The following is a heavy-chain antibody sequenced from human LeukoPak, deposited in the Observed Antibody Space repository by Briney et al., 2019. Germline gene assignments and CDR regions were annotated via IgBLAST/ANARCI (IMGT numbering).Heavy chain of an antibody. CDR3: ARDVVGSSWNYYFDY. D-gene: IGHD6-13*01. CDR2: IYYSGST. J-gene: IGHJ4*02. V-gene: IGHV4-59*12. CDR1: GGSISSYY. Sequence: SETLSLTCTVSGGSISSYYWSWIRQPPGKGLEWIGYIYYSGSTNYNPSLKSRVTISVDRSKNQFSLKLSSVTAADTAVYYCARDVVGSSWNYYFDYWGQGTLVTVSS.